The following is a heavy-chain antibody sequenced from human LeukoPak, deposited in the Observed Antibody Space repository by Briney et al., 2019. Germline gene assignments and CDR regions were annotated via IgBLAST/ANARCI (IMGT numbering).Heavy chain of an antibody. CDR2: INYRGST. D-gene: IGHD3-16*01. J-gene: IGHJ4*02. Sequence: NPSETLSLTCTVSNASISSNTYYRAWIRQPPGKGLEYIGSINYRGSTYYNPSLKSRVTLSVDTSKNQFSLKLNSVTAADTAVYYCATYKYDYVWGNQLFDYWGQGTLVAVSS. CDR1: NASISSNTYY. V-gene: IGHV4-39*07. CDR3: ATYKYDYVWGNQLFDY.